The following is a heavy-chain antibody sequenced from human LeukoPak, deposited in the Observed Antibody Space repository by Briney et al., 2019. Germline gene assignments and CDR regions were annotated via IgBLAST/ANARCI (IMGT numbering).Heavy chain of an antibody. D-gene: IGHD3-22*01. Sequence: GGSLRLSCAASGFSFDSYAMHWVRQAPGKGLEWVSGISWNSGSTGYADSVKGRFTISRDNAKNSLYLQMSSLRAEDTALYYCAKASRSAYYYAFDIRGQGTMVTVST. CDR2: ISWNSGST. V-gene: IGHV3-9*01. J-gene: IGHJ3*02. CDR3: AKASRSAYYYAFDI. CDR1: GFSFDSYA.